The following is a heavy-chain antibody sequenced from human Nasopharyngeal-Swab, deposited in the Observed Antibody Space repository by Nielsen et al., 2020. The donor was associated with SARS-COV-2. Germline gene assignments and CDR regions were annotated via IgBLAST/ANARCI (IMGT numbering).Heavy chain of an antibody. D-gene: IGHD3-22*01. Sequence: ASVKVSCKASGYTFTGYYMHWVRQAPGQGLEWMGRINPNSGGTNYAQKFQGRVTMTRDTSISTAYMELSRLRSDDTAVYYCAKAMRITMIGYYYYGMDVWGQGTTVTVPS. J-gene: IGHJ6*02. CDR3: AKAMRITMIGYYYYGMDV. CDR1: GYTFTGYY. V-gene: IGHV1-2*06. CDR2: INPNSGGT.